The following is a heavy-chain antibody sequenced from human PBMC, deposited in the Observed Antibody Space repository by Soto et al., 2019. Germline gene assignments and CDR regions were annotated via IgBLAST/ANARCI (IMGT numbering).Heavy chain of an antibody. Sequence: QVQLVQSGAEVKKPGASMKVSCKASGYTFTIHDIHWVRQAPGLGRECMACLNPHGGKTSYAQKFQGTLTMTGNASTSTAYMELSSLRSEDTAMYYCARVSSIAARRSFDSWGQGTLVTVSS. V-gene: IGHV1-8*01. J-gene: IGHJ4*02. CDR2: LNPHGGKT. CDR3: ARVSSIAARRSFDS. CDR1: GYTFTIHD. D-gene: IGHD6-6*01.